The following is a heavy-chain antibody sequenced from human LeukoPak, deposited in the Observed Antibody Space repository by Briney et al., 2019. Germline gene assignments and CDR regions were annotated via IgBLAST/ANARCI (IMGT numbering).Heavy chain of an antibody. Sequence: PSETLSLTCAVYGGSFSGYYWSWIRQPPGKGLEWIGEINHSGSTNYNPSLKSRVTISVDTSKNQFSLKLSSVTAADTAVYYCARRNLGYCSGGSCYGGNWFDPWGQGTLVTVSS. CDR3: ARRNLGYCSGGSCYGGNWFDP. J-gene: IGHJ5*02. CDR1: GGSFSGYY. V-gene: IGHV4-34*01. CDR2: INHSGST. D-gene: IGHD2-15*01.